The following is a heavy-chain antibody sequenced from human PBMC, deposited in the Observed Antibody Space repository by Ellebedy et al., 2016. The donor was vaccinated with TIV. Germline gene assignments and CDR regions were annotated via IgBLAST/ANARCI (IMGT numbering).Heavy chain of an antibody. CDR1: GGSVSSGSHY. Sequence: SETLSLTCTVSGGSVSSGSHYWSWIRQPPWKGLEWRGYINYSGGPNYSPSLQSRVTISLDTSKNQVSLKLSSVTAADTAVYYCARPVGLWLVYFDYWGQGSLVTGSS. CDR2: INYSGGP. V-gene: IGHV4-61*01. D-gene: IGHD6-19*01. CDR3: ARPVGLWLVYFDY. J-gene: IGHJ4*02.